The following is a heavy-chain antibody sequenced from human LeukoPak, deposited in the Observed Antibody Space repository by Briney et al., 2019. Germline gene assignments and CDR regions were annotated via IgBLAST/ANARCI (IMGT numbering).Heavy chain of an antibody. CDR3: ARGPPPRHYAFDI. V-gene: IGHV4-61*02. CDR1: GGSISSGSYY. J-gene: IGHJ3*02. CDR2: IYTSGST. Sequence: PSQTLSLTCTVSGGSISSGSYYWSWIRQPAGKGLEWIGRIYTSGSTNYNPSLKSRVTISVDTSKNQFSLKLSSVTAADTAVYYCARGPPPRHYAFDIWGQGTMVTVSS.